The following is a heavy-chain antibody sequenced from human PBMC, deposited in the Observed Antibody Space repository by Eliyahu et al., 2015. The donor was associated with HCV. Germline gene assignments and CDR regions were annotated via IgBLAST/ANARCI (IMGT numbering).Heavy chain of an antibody. CDR1: GFTVSSNS. J-gene: IGHJ6*02. V-gene: IGHV3-53*01. CDR2: IYSGGST. CDR3: ARNFYYYGSGSYDRGVDYYGMDV. D-gene: IGHD3-10*01. Sequence: EVQLVESGGGLIQPGGSLRLSCAASGFTVSSNSMIWVRQAPGKGLGWVSVIYSGGSTYYADSVKGRFTISRDNSKNTLYLQMNSLRAEDTAVYYCARNFYYYGSGSYDRGVDYYGMDVWGQGTTVTVSS.